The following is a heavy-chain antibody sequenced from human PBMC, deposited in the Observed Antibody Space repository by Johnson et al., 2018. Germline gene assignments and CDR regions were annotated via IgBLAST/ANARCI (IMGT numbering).Heavy chain of an antibody. CDR3: ASGPARRGAFDI. J-gene: IGHJ3*02. D-gene: IGHD1-14*01. CDR2: MNPNSGNT. V-gene: IGHV1-8*01. CDR1: GYTFTSYD. Sequence: QVQLVESGAEVKKPGASVKVSCKASGYTFTSYDINWVRQATGQGLEWMGWMNPNSGNTGYAQKFQGRVTMTRNTSISTADMELSSLRSEDTAGYYCASGPARRGAFDIWGQGTMVTVSS.